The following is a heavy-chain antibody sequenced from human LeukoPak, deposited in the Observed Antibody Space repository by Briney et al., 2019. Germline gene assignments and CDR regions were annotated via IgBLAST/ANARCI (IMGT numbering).Heavy chain of an antibody. D-gene: IGHD2-2*01. CDR3: ARGRPYCSSTSCYLYYYGMDV. Sequence: ASVKVSCKASGGTFSSYAISWVRQAPGQGLEWMGGIIPIFGTANYAQKFQGRVTITADESTSTAYMELSSQRSEDTAVYYCARGRPYCSSTSCYLYYYGMDVWGQGTTVTVSS. CDR1: GGTFSSYA. J-gene: IGHJ6*02. V-gene: IGHV1-69*13. CDR2: IIPIFGTA.